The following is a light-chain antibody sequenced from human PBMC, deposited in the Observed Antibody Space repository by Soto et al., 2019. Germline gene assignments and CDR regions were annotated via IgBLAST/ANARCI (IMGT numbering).Light chain of an antibody. CDR3: SSYTSSTSYG. V-gene: IGLV2-14*01. CDR2: EVS. Sequence: QSVLAQPASVSGSPGQSITISCTGTSSDVGGYNFVSWYQQHPGKAPKLMISEVSNRPSGVSNRFSGSKSGNTASLTISGLQAEDEADYYCSSYTSSTSYGVGTGTKVSVL. CDR1: SSDVGGYNF. J-gene: IGLJ1*01.